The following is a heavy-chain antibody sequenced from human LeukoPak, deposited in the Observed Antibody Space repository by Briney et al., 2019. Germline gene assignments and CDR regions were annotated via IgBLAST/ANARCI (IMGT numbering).Heavy chain of an antibody. CDR3: ARNNRGYDFWSGYFDY. D-gene: IGHD3-3*01. CDR2: IKQDGSEK. Sequence: GGSLRLSCAASGFTFSSYWMSWVRQAPGKGLEWVANIKQDGSEKYYVDSVKGRFTISRDNAKNSLYLQMNSLRAEDTAVYYCARNNRGYDFWSGYFDYWGRGTLVTVSS. CDR1: GFTFSSYW. J-gene: IGHJ4*02. V-gene: IGHV3-7*01.